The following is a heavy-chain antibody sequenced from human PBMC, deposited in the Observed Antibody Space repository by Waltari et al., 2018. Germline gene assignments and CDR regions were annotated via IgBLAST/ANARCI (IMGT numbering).Heavy chain of an antibody. J-gene: IGHJ6*02. D-gene: IGHD3-3*01. CDR2: IYWNDDK. Sequence: QITLKESGPTLVKPTQTLTLTCTFSGFSLSTSGVGVGWIRQPPGKALKWLALIYWNDDKRYSPSLKSRLTITKDTSKNQVVLTMTNMDPVDTATYYCAHYYDFWSGYYIGYYYYGMDVWGQGTTVTVSS. CDR1: GFSLSTSGVG. V-gene: IGHV2-5*01. CDR3: AHYYDFWSGYYIGYYYYGMDV.